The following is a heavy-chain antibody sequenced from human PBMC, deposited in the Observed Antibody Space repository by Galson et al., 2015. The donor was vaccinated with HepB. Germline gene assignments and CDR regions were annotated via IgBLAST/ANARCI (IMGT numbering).Heavy chain of an antibody. D-gene: IGHD1-26*01. CDR1: GFTFSSYS. CDR2: ISSSSSYI. V-gene: IGHV3-21*01. J-gene: IGHJ6*03. Sequence: SLRLSCAASGFTFSSYSMNWVRQAPGRGLEWVSSISSSSSYIYYADSVKGRFTISRDNAKNSLYLQMNSLRAEDTAVYYCARWDDSYYYYYMDVWGKGTTVTVSS. CDR3: ARWDDSYYYYYMDV.